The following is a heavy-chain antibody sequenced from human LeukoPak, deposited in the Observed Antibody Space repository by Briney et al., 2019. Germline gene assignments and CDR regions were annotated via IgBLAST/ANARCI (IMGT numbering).Heavy chain of an antibody. CDR1: GGSISSGDYY. V-gene: IGHV4-30-4*08. Sequence: PSETLSLTCTVSGGSISSGDYYWSWVRQPPGKGLEWIGYIYYSGSTYYNPSLKSRVTISVDTSKNQFSLKLSSVTAADTAVYYCARPSRYYYCMDVWGKGTTVTVSS. J-gene: IGHJ6*03. CDR2: IYYSGST. CDR3: ARPSRYYYCMDV.